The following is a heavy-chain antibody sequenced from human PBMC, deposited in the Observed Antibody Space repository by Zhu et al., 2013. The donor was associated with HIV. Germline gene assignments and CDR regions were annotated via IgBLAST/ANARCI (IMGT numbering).Heavy chain of an antibody. V-gene: IGHV4-59*01. D-gene: IGHD3-3*01. J-gene: IGHJ4*02. Sequence: QVQLQESGPGLVKPSETLSLTCTVSGGSISSYYWNWIRQPPGKGLEWIGYMYDSGNTNYNPSLKSRVTIAVDTSKNQFSLKLSSVTAADTAVYYCARGDFWSGYWVYWGQGTLVTVS. CDR2: MYDSGNT. CDR1: GGSISSYY. CDR3: ARGDFWSGYWVY.